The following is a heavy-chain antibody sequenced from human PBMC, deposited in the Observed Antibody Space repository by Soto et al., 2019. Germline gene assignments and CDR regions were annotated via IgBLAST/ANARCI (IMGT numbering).Heavy chain of an antibody. Sequence: ASVNVSCKASGYTFTSYDINWVRQATGQGLEWMGWMNPNSGNTGYAQKFQGRVTMTRNTSISTAYMELSSRRSEDTAVYYCARAPARGSSSSYYYGMDVWGQGTTVTVSS. CDR3: ARAPARGSSSSYYYGMDV. D-gene: IGHD6-6*01. CDR1: GYTFTSYD. J-gene: IGHJ6*02. V-gene: IGHV1-8*01. CDR2: MNPNSGNT.